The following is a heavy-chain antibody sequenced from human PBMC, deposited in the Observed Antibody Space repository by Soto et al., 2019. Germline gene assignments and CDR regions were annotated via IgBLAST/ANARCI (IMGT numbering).Heavy chain of an antibody. J-gene: IGHJ6*02. CDR3: AKMPSGSSQDYYYGMDV. D-gene: IGHD1-26*01. Sequence: QVQLVESGGGVVQPGRSLRLSCAASGFTFSSYGMHWVRQAPGKGLEWVAVISYDGSNKYYADSVKGRFTISRDNSKNTLYLQMNSLRAEDTAVYYCAKMPSGSSQDYYYGMDVWGQGTTVTVSS. CDR1: GFTFSSYG. V-gene: IGHV3-30*18. CDR2: ISYDGSNK.